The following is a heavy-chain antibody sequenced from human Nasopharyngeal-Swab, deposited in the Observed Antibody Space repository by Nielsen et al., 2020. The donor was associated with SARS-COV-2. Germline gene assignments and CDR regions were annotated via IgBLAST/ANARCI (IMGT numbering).Heavy chain of an antibody. CDR3: ARVVPDSSSPFIDY. D-gene: IGHD6-13*01. CDR2: ISYDGSNK. Sequence: GESLKISCAASGFTFSSYGMHWVRQAPGKGLEWVAVISYDGSNKYYADSVKGRFTISRDNSKNTLYLQMNSLRAEDTAVYYCARVVPDSSSPFIDYWGQGTLVTVSS. CDR1: GFTFSSYG. J-gene: IGHJ4*02. V-gene: IGHV3-30*03.